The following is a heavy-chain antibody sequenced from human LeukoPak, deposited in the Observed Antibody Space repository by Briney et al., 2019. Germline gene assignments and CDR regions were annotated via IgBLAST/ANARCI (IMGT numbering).Heavy chain of an antibody. J-gene: IGHJ4*02. Sequence: PGGSLRLSCAASGFTFSSNWMHWVRQAPGKGLVWVSRINSDGSTTSYADSVKGRFTISRDNAKNTVYLQMNSLRAEDTALYYCAKDSKEGYYYDSSGPGNYFDYWGQGTLVTVSS. V-gene: IGHV3-74*01. CDR2: INSDGSTT. CDR1: GFTFSSNW. CDR3: AKDSKEGYYYDSSGPGNYFDY. D-gene: IGHD3-22*01.